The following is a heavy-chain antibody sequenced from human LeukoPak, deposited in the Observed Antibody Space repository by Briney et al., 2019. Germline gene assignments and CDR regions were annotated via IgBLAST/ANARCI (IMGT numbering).Heavy chain of an antibody. CDR2: ISYDGSNK. Sequence: GGSLRLSCAASGFTFSSYAMHWVRQAPGKGLEWVAVISYDGSNKYYADSVKGRFTISRDNSKNTLYLQMHSLRAEDTAVYYCTREKSQSRNYYYYGMDAWGQGTTVTVSS. J-gene: IGHJ6*02. CDR3: TREKSQSRNYYYYGMDA. V-gene: IGHV3-30*04. CDR1: GFTFSSYA.